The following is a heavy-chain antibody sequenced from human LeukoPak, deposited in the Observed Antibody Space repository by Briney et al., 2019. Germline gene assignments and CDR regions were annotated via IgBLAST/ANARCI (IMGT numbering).Heavy chain of an antibody. Sequence: GGSLGLSCAASGFAFSSYGMHWVRQAPGKGLEWVALVWYDGSDKYYTDSVKGRFTISRDNSKNTLSLPLNSLRAQDTAEYYCARGSSYNEGGGYYYAFDYWGQGTLVTVSS. CDR2: VWYDGSDK. J-gene: IGHJ4*02. CDR1: GFAFSSYG. D-gene: IGHD3-22*01. V-gene: IGHV3-33*01. CDR3: ARGSSYNEGGGYYYAFDY.